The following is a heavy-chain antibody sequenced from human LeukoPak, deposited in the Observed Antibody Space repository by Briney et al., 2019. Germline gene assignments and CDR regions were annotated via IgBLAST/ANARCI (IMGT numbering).Heavy chain of an antibody. CDR1: GYTFTGYY. CDR2: INPNSGGT. D-gene: IGHD2-8*02. J-gene: IGHJ4*02. CDR3: AREGFCTGSKCPAEY. Sequence: ASVKVSRKASGYTFTGYYMHWVRQAPGQGLEWMGWINPNSGGTNYAQKFQGRVTMTRDTSISTAYMELKRLSSDDTAVYFCAREGFCTGSKCPAEYWGQGTLVTVSS. V-gene: IGHV1-2*02.